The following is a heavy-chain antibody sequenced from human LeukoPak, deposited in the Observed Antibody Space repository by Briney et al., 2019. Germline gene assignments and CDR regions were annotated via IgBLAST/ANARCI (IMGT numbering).Heavy chain of an antibody. CDR2: IKQDGSEK. CDR1: GFTFSSYW. J-gene: IGHJ6*03. Sequence: PGGSLRLSCAASGFTFSSYWMSWVRQAPGKGLEWVANIKQDGSEKYYVDSVKGRFTISRDNAKNSLYLQMNSLRAEDTAVYYCARDVSKNYYYMDVWGKGTTVTVSS. V-gene: IGHV3-7*01. CDR3: ARDVSKNYYYMDV. D-gene: IGHD2-2*01.